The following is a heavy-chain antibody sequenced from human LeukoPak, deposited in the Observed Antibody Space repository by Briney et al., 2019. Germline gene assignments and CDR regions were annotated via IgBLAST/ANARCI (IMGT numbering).Heavy chain of an antibody. J-gene: IGHJ4*02. V-gene: IGHV3-33*06. D-gene: IGHD6-19*01. CDR2: IWYDGSYK. CDR3: AKDRRIAVTGVFDN. Sequence: PGGSLRLSCAASGFTFSSYDIHWVRQTPGKGLEWVALIWYDGSYKYYADSVKGRFTISRDNSKSTLYLQMNSLRAEDTAIYYCAKDRRIAVTGVFDNWGQGTLVTVSS. CDR1: GFTFSSYD.